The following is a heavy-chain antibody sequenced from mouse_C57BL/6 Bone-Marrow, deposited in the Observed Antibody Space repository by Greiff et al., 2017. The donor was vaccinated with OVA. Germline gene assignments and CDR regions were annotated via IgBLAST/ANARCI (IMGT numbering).Heavy chain of an antibody. Sequence: DVMLVESGGGLVKPGGSLKLSCAASGFTFSSYTMSWVRQTPEKRLEWVATISGGGGNTYYPDSVKGRFTISRDNAKNTLYLQMSSLRSEDTALYYCARVLDGFYWYFDVWGTGTTVTVSS. CDR2: ISGGGGNT. D-gene: IGHD2-3*01. J-gene: IGHJ1*03. CDR1: GFTFSSYT. CDR3: ARVLDGFYWYFDV. V-gene: IGHV5-9*01.